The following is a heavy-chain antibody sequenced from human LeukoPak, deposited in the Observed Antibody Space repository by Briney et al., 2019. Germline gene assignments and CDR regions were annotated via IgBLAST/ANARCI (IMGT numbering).Heavy chain of an antibody. Sequence: PSETLSLTCTVSGYSISSGYYWGWIRQPPGKGLEWIGSIYHSGSTYYNPSLKSRVTISVDTSKNQFSLKLSPVTAADTAVYYCARVFEYSSSWYAGFDYWGQGTLVTVSS. CDR1: GYSISSGYY. CDR3: ARVFEYSSSWYAGFDY. CDR2: IYHSGST. J-gene: IGHJ4*02. V-gene: IGHV4-38-2*02. D-gene: IGHD6-13*01.